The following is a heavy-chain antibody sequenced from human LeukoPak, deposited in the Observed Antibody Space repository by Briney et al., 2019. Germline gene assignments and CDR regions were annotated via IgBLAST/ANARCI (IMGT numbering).Heavy chain of an antibody. V-gene: IGHV4-61*02. CDR1: GGSISSGTYY. CDR3: ARDLLHRGYAFDI. Sequence: SETLSLTCTVSGGSISSGTYYWGWIRQPAGKGLEWIGRIYSSGSTNYNPSLKSRVTMSVDTSRNQFSLNLTSVTAPDTAIYYCARDLLHRGYAFDIWGQGTMVTVSS. D-gene: IGHD5-12*01. CDR2: IYSSGST. J-gene: IGHJ3*02.